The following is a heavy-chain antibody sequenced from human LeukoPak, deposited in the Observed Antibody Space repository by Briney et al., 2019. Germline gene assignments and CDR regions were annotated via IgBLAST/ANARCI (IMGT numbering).Heavy chain of an antibody. V-gene: IGHV3-9*01. CDR3: AKDGVAAATYYFDY. Sequence: GGSLRLSCAASGFTFDDYAMHWVRQAPGKGLEWVSGISWNSGSIGYADSVKGRFTISRDNAKNSLYLQMNSLRAEDTALYYCAKDGVAAATYYFDYWGQGTLVTVSS. CDR1: GFTFDDYA. J-gene: IGHJ4*02. D-gene: IGHD6-13*01. CDR2: ISWNSGSI.